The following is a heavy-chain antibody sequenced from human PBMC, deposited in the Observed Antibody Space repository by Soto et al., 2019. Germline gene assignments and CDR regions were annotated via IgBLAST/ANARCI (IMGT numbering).Heavy chain of an antibody. Sequence: QVQLVQSGAEVRKPGSSVKVSCKISGGTFTNYVISWLRQAPGQGLEWMGGLIPIFGAANLAQKSQGRVTITAGESTSTVNMELSSPTSEDAAVYYCARGRSSPNFDPWGQRTLVTVSS. CDR3: ARGRSSPNFDP. CDR2: LIPIFGAA. CDR1: GGTFTNYV. J-gene: IGHJ5*02. D-gene: IGHD6-6*01. V-gene: IGHV1-69*01.